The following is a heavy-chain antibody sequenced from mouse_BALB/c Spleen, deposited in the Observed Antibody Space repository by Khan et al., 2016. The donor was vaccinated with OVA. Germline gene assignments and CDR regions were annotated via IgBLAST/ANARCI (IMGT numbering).Heavy chain of an antibody. CDR2: IAPANGNT. V-gene: IGHV14-3*02. J-gene: IGHJ1*01. Sequence: EVELVESGAELVKPGASVKLSCTASGFNIKDTYIHWVKQRPEQGLEWIGRIAPANGNTKYDTKFQGKATIIANPSSNTAYLQLSRLTSEETAVYYGAHPSYAPRFFEVWGAGTTVTVSS. CDR3: AHPSYAPRFFEV. CDR1: GFNIKDTY. D-gene: IGHD6-1*01.